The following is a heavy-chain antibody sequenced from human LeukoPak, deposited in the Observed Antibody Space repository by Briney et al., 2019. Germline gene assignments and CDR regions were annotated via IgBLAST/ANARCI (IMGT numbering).Heavy chain of an antibody. Sequence: GGSLRLSCAVSGFIFSDYSIHWVRQAPGTGLEWVSSISSGSTYKYFADSVQGRFTISRDNAKNSLYLQMNSLRAEDSAVYYCARGPTLIGVAGTWPLDYWGQGTLVTVSS. CDR1: GFIFSDYS. CDR2: ISSGSTYK. V-gene: IGHV3-21*06. CDR3: ARGPTLIGVAGTWPLDY. J-gene: IGHJ4*02. D-gene: IGHD6-19*01.